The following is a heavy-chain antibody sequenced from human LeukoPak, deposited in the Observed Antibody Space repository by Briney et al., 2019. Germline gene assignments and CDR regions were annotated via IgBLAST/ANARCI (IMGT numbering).Heavy chain of an antibody. CDR2: IYSGGST. CDR1: GFTFSSYS. CDR3: ARDMGDYYYYGMDV. J-gene: IGHJ6*02. D-gene: IGHD3-10*01. Sequence: GGSLRLSCAASGFTFSSYSMSWVRQAPGKGLEWVSVIYSGGSTYYADSVKGRFTISRDNSKNTLYLQMNSLRAEDTAVYYCARDMGDYYYYGMDVWGQGTTVTVSS. V-gene: IGHV3-53*01.